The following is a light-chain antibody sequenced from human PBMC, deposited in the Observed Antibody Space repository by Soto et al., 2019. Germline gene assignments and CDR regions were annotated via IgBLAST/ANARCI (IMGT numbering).Light chain of an antibody. CDR3: QSYDSSLSGSDVV. J-gene: IGLJ2*01. CDR1: SSNIGAGYD. V-gene: IGLV1-40*01. Sequence: SVLTQPPSVSGAPGQRVTISCTGSSSNIGAGYDVHWYQQLPGTAPKLLIYGNSNRPSGVPDRFSGSKSGTSASLAITGLQAEDEADYYCQSYDSSLSGSDVVFGGGTKLTV. CDR2: GNS.